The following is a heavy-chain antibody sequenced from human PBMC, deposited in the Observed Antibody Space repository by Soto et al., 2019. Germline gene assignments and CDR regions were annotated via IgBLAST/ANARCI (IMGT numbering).Heavy chain of an antibody. CDR2: IYHSGST. CDR3: ARGLSLVVAGNRLGLPDY. J-gene: IGHJ4*02. V-gene: IGHV4-4*02. CDR1: GDSISSNNW. Sequence: QVQLQESGPGLEKPSGTLSLTCTVSGDSISSNNWWNWVRQPPGKGLEWIGEIYHSGSTNYNPSLSSRVIISVDTSNNQFSLRLSSVTAADTAIYYCARGLSLVVAGNRLGLPDYWGQGTLVTVSS. D-gene: IGHD6-19*01.